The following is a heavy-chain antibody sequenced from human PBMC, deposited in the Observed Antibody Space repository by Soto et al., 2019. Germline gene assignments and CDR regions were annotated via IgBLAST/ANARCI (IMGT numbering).Heavy chain of an antibody. J-gene: IGHJ6*02. Sequence: GASLTISCNPSRFNFPTFSIAWVHQMAANGLEWMGTIYPDDLDTRYSPSFQGQVTISADKSIQTAYLQWGSLKASDSALYYCERGKYSSPRGGLDVGGQGTP. CDR1: RFNFPTFS. D-gene: IGHD4-4*01. CDR2: IYPDDLDT. V-gene: IGHV5-51*07. CDR3: ERGKYSSPRGGLDV.